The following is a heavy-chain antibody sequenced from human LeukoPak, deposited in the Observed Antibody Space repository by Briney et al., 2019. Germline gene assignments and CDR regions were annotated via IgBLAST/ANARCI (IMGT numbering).Heavy chain of an antibody. V-gene: IGHV4-34*01. D-gene: IGHD6-13*01. CDR1: GASFSGYY. J-gene: IGHJ4*02. CDR2: INRSGST. CDR3: VRGRGTAGS. Sequence: PSETLSPTCAVYGASFSGYYWSWIRQPPGKGREWIGEINRSGSTNYNPSLKSRVTISVDTSKNQFSLKLSSVTAADTAVYYCVRGRGTAGSWGQGTLVTSPQ.